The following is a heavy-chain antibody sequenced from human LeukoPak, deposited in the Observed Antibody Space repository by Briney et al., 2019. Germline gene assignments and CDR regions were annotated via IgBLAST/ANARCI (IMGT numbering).Heavy chain of an antibody. CDR2: ITDSFNT. D-gene: IGHD6-19*01. V-gene: IGHV3-23*01. J-gene: IGHJ5*02. CDR1: GMALSDSA. CDR3: VKGACSSGGSGNP. Sequence: GGSLRLSCAASGMALSDSAMYWVRQAPGKGLECVSVITDSFNTYYGDSVKGRFTVSRDNSRKTLYWQMNSLRVDDTALYYCVKGACSSGGSGNPWGLGTRVIVS.